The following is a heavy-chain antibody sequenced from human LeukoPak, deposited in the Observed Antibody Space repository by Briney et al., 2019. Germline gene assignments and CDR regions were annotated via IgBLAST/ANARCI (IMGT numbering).Heavy chain of an antibody. J-gene: IGHJ4*02. CDR2: IYYSGST. CDR1: GGSISSYY. D-gene: IGHD1-14*01. CDR3: AGHLTGDYFDY. Sequence: SETLSLTCTVSGGSISSYYWSWIRQPPGKGLEWIGYIYYSGSTNYNPSLKSRVTISVDTSKNQFSLKLSSVTAADTAVYYCAGHLTGDYFDYWGQGTPVTVSS. V-gene: IGHV4-59*08.